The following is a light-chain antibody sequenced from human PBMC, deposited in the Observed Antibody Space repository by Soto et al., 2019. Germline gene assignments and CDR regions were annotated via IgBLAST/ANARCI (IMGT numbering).Light chain of an antibody. CDR3: QQYNDWPLT. Sequence: EIVMTQSPATLSVSPGERATLSCRASQRVSNNLAWYQQKPGQAPRLLIYGAYTRATDIPAKFSGSGSGTEFSLTISSLQSEDFALYYCQQYNDWPLTFGGGTKVDTK. V-gene: IGKV3-15*01. CDR2: GAY. CDR1: QRVSNN. J-gene: IGKJ4*01.